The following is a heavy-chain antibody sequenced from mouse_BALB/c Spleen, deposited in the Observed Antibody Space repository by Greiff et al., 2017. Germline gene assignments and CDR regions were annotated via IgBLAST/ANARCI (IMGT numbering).Heavy chain of an antibody. CDR3: ARGNWGYYAMDY. Sequence: EVQRVESGGGLVQPGGSRKLSCAASGFTFSSYGMHWVRQAPEKGLEWVAYISSGSSTIYYADTVKGRFTISRDNPKNTLFLQMTSLRSEDTAMYYCARGNWGYYAMDYWGQGTSVTVSS. CDR2: ISSGSSTI. CDR1: GFTFSSYG. D-gene: IGHD4-1*01. V-gene: IGHV5-17*02. J-gene: IGHJ4*01.